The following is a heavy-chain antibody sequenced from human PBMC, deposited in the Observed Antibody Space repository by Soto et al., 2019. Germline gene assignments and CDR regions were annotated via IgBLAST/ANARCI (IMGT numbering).Heavy chain of an antibody. CDR2: INSDGDTS. CDR3: TRDWVGYYGSGNYYPRFDP. CDR1: GFGFHTYW. D-gene: IGHD3-10*01. V-gene: IGHV3-74*01. J-gene: IGHJ5*02. Sequence: GGSLRLSCVASGFGFHTYWMHWVRQVPGKGLVWVARINSDGDTSTYADSVKGRFSISRDNTKNTLFLQMNGLRDDDTAVYYCTRDWVGYYGSGNYYPRFDPWGQGALVTVSS.